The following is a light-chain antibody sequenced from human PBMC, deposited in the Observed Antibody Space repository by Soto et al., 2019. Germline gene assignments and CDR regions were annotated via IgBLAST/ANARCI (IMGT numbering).Light chain of an antibody. CDR3: QVWDSSTARV. V-gene: IGLV3-9*01. CDR1: NIGIKK. J-gene: IGLJ3*02. Sequence: SYELTQPLSVSVALGQTARITWGGTNIGIKKVDWYQQKPAQPLMLFIYRVCNRPSGSPERFSGSNSGNTATLTISRAQAGDEADYYCQVWDSSTARVFGGGTKVTVL. CDR2: RVC.